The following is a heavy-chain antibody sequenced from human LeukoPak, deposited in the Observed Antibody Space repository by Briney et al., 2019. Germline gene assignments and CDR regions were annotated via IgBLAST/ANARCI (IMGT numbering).Heavy chain of an antibody. D-gene: IGHD3-22*01. CDR2: IKQDGSEK. CDR1: GFTFSSYW. CDR3: ARDEAYYDSSGLVFDY. Sequence: PGGSLRLSCAASGFTFSSYWMSWVRQAPWKGLEWVANIKQDGSEKYYVDSVKGRFTISRDNAKDSLYLQMNSLRAEDTAVYYCARDEAYYDSSGLVFDYWGQGTLVTVSS. V-gene: IGHV3-7*01. J-gene: IGHJ4*02.